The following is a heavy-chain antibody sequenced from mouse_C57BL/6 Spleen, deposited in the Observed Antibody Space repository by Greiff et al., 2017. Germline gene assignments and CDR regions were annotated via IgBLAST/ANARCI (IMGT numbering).Heavy chain of an antibody. J-gene: IGHJ4*01. V-gene: IGHV1-59*01. CDR2: IDPSDSYT. Sequence: QVQLQQPGAELVRPGTSVKLSCKASGYTFTSYWMHWVKQRPGQGLEWIGVIDPSDSYTNYNQKFKGKATLTVDTSSSTAYMQLSSLTSEDSAVYYCARSMIKEAMDYWGQGTSVTVSS. CDR1: GYTFTSYW. CDR3: ARSMIKEAMDY. D-gene: IGHD2-4*01.